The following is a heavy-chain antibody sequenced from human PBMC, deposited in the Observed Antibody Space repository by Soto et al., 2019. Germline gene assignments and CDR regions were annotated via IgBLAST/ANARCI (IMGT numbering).Heavy chain of an antibody. CDR3: AREGPGYCSGGSCYEGRVAFDI. CDR1: GDTFSGYP. D-gene: IGHD2-15*01. V-gene: IGHV1-69*13. CDR2: IIPVFGTT. Sequence: SVKVSCKASGDTFSGYPINWVRQAPGEGLEWMGRIIPVFGTTNDAQRFEGRVTITADESTNTAYMELRGLLSEDTAVYYCAREGPGYCSGGSCYEGRVAFDIWGPGTMVTVSS. J-gene: IGHJ3*02.